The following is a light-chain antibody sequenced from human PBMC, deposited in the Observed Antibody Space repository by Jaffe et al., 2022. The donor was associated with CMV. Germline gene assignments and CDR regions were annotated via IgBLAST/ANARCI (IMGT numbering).Light chain of an antibody. CDR3: CSYAGSGTWV. CDR1: STDVGSYDF. J-gene: IGLJ3*02. Sequence: QSALTQPASVSGSPGQSITVSCTGTSTDVGSYDFVSWYQHLPGKAPKLMIYEVNKRPSGVSNRFSASKSGNTASLTISGLQAEDEADYYCCSYAGSGTWVFGGGTKVTVL. CDR2: EVN. V-gene: IGLV2-23*02.